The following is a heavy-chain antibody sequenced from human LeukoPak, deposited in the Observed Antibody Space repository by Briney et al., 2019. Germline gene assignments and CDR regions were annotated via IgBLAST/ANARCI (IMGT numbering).Heavy chain of an antibody. V-gene: IGHV3-21*01. J-gene: IGHJ4*02. Sequence: PGGSLRLSCAASGFTFSSYIMNWVRQAPGKGLEWVASISRNSTYIHYADSVKDRFTISRDNARNSLFLQMNSLRAEDTAIYYCASDEGNYFDYWGQGTLVTVSS. CDR1: GFTFSSYI. CDR2: ISRNSTYI. CDR3: ASDEGNYFDY.